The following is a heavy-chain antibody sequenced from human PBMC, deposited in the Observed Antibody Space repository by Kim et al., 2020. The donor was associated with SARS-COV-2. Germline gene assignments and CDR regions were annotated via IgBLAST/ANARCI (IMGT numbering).Heavy chain of an antibody. Sequence: GGSLRLSCAASGFTFSDYYMSWIRQAPGKGLEWVSYISSSGSTIYYADSVKGRFTISRDNAKNSLYLQMNSLRAEDTAVYYCAYSPFAGPFDYWGQGTLVTVSS. D-gene: IGHD2-15*01. CDR2: ISSSGSTI. J-gene: IGHJ4*02. CDR1: GFTFSDYY. CDR3: AYSPFAGPFDY. V-gene: IGHV3-11*01.